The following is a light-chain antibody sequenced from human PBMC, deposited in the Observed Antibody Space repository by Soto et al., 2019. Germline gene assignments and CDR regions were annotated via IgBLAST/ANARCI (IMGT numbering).Light chain of an antibody. J-gene: IGKJ4*01. CDR3: QQYDNWPLT. Sequence: IVMTQSPATLSVSPGERATLSCRASQSVDSNLAWYQQKPGQAPRLLIFGASSRATGIPARFSGSGSGTDFTLTISSLQSEDFGVYFCQQYDNWPLTFGGGTNVEIK. V-gene: IGKV3D-15*01. CDR1: QSVDSN. CDR2: GAS.